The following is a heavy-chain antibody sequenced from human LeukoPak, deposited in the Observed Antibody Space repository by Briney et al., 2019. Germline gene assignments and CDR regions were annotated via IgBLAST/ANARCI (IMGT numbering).Heavy chain of an antibody. J-gene: IGHJ4*02. V-gene: IGHV4-31*03. CDR1: GGSVSSGDYY. D-gene: IGHD5-12*01. CDR2: IYYSGST. CDR3: ARGEVATTEDF. Sequence: SQTLSLTCTVSGGSVSSGDYYWGWSRQHPGQGLEWIGYIYYSGSTYDNPSLQSRVTISVDTSKNQFSLKWTSVTDADTAVYYCARGEVATTEDFWGQGTLVTVSS.